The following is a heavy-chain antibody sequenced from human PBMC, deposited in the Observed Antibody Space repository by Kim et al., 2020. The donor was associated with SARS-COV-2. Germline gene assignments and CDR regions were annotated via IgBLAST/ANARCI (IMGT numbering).Heavy chain of an antibody. Sequence: GDTSYPDSGKDRFTIARENAKTSLYLQMNSLRAGETAVYYCARGTTGFDYWGQGTLVTVSS. CDR3: ARGTTGFDY. J-gene: IGHJ4*02. CDR2: GDT. V-gene: IGHV3-13*01. D-gene: IGHD1-1*01.